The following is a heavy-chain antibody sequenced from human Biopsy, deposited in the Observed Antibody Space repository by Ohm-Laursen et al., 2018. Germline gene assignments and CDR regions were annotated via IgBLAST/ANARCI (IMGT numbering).Heavy chain of an antibody. V-gene: IGHV4-59*01. CDR2: ISNRGST. Sequence: SQTLSLTCAVSGGSISSDYSSWIPQSPGPAREGIGYISNRGSTNFNPSLRGRVTISVDTSKNHFSLKLRSVTAADTAVFFCARLSRLDDYWNDETPDAFDVWGQGKRVTVSS. CDR1: GGSISSDY. J-gene: IGHJ3*01. CDR3: ARLSRLDDYWNDETPDAFDV. D-gene: IGHD3-3*01.